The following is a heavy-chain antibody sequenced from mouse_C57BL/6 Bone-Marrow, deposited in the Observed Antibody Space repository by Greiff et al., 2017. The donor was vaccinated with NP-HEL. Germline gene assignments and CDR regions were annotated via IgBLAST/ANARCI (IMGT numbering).Heavy chain of an antibody. CDR2: INSDGGST. D-gene: IGHD2-4*01. J-gene: IGHJ2*01. CDR1: EYEFPSHD. CDR3: ARLYYDYDEDFDY. V-gene: IGHV5-2*01. Sequence: DVHLVESGGGLVQPGESLKLSCESHEYEFPSHDMSWVRKTPEKRLELVAAINSDGGSTYYPDTTERRFIISRATHRNTLYLHTRMLRSEDTALYDCARLYYDYDEDFDYWGQGTTLTVSS.